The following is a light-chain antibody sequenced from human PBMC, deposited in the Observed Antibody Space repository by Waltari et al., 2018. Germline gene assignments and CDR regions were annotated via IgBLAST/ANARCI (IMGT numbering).Light chain of an antibody. Sequence: QSVLTQPPSVSGAPGQRVTISCTWSSSNIGAGYDVHWYPQLPGTAPKLLIYGNSNRPSGVPDRFSGSKSGTSASLAITGLQAEDEADYYCQSYDSSLSGSNYVFGTGTKVTVL. J-gene: IGLJ1*01. CDR2: GNS. CDR1: SSNIGAGYD. CDR3: QSYDSSLSGSNYV. V-gene: IGLV1-40*01.